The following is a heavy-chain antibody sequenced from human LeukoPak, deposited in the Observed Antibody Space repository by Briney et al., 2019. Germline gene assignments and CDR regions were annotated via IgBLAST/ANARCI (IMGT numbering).Heavy chain of an antibody. J-gene: IGHJ6*02. CDR2: ISSSSSYI. CDR3: ARRDDSRLLWFGELSNGMDV. D-gene: IGHD3-10*01. V-gene: IGHV3-21*01. CDR1: GFTFSSYS. Sequence: PGGSLRLSCAASGFTFSSYSMNWVRQAPGKGLEWVSSISSSSSYIYYADSVKGRFTISRDNAKNSLYLQMNSLRAEDTAVYYCARRDDSRLLWFGELSNGMDVWGQGTTVTVSS.